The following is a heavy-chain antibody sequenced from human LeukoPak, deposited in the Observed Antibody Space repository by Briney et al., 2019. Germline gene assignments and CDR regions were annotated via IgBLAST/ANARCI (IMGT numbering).Heavy chain of an antibody. Sequence: GGSLRLSCAASGFTFSSYAMSWVRQAPGKGLEWVSAISGSGGGTYYADSVKGRFTISRDNSKNTLYLQMNSLRAEDTAVYYCAKVGVKSPKVGHPGWFDPWGQGTLVTVSS. CDR1: GFTFSSYA. V-gene: IGHV3-23*01. CDR2: ISGSGGGT. CDR3: AKVGVKSPKVGHPGWFDP. J-gene: IGHJ5*02.